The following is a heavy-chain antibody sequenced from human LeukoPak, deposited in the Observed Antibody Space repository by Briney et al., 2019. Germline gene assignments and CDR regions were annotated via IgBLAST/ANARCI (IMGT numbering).Heavy chain of an antibody. Sequence: ASVKVSCKASGYTFTSYGISWVRQAPGQGLEWMGWISAYNGNTNYAQKLQGRVTMTTDTSTSTAYMELRSLRSDDTAVYYCARGSSLYYYDSSGYSFQHWGQGTLVTVSS. CDR2: ISAYNGNT. CDR3: ARGSSLYYYDSSGYSFQH. CDR1: GYTFTSYG. J-gene: IGHJ1*01. V-gene: IGHV1-18*01. D-gene: IGHD3-22*01.